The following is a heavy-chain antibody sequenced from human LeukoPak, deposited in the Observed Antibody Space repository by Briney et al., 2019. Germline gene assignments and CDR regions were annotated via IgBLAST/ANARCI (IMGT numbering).Heavy chain of an antibody. V-gene: IGHV4-61*05. CDR1: GGSISSSSYY. CDR2: IYYSGTT. D-gene: IGHD1-26*01. Sequence: SETLSLTFTVSGGSISSSSYYWGWIRQPPGKGLEWIGYIYYSGTTNYNPSLKSRVTMSVDTSNNHLSLRLTSVTAADTALYYCARHSYNYYGLDVWGQGTTITVSS. J-gene: IGHJ6*02. CDR3: ARHSYNYYGLDV.